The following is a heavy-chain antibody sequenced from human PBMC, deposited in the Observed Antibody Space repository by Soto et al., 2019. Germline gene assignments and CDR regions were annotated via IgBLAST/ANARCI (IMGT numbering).Heavy chain of an antibody. Sequence: HEHLVQSGAEVKRPGASLKVSCKASGYSFTGYYIHWVRQAPGQGLEWMGWINPDSGATNYAQNFQGRVTLISHPSINTASMDLTSPTSDDTALYYCARGDYGTGGYPFPYFDYWGQGTLVIVSS. CDR1: GYSFTGYY. CDR2: INPDSGAT. J-gene: IGHJ4*02. D-gene: IGHD2-8*02. V-gene: IGHV1-2*02. CDR3: ARGDYGTGGYPFPYFDY.